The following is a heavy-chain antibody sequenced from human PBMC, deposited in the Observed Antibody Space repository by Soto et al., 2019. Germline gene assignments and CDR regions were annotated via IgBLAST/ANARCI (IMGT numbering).Heavy chain of an antibody. CDR3: ARGIYFEYSSSSWFFRGAFDI. Sequence: SETLSLTCAVYGGSFSGYYWSWIRQPPGKGLEWIGEINHSGSTNYNPSLKSRVTISVDTSKNQFSLKLSSVTAADTAVYYCARGIYFEYSSSSWFFRGAFDIWGQGTMVTVSS. V-gene: IGHV4-34*01. CDR1: GGSFSGYY. J-gene: IGHJ3*02. D-gene: IGHD6-6*01. CDR2: INHSGST.